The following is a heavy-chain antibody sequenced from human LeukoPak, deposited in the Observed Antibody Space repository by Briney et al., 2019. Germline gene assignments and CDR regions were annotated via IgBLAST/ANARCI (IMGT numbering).Heavy chain of an antibody. CDR1: GITLSNYG. J-gene: IGHJ4*02. Sequence: GGSLRPSCAVSGITLSNYGMSWVRQAPGKGLEWVAGISGSGGGTNYADSVQGRFTVSRDNYKNTLYLQMNSLGAEDTAVYFCAKRGVVIRVILVGLHKEAYYFDSWGQGGL. D-gene: IGHD3-22*01. CDR3: AKRGVVIRVILVGLHKEAYYFDS. V-gene: IGHV3-23*01. CDR2: ISGSGGGT.